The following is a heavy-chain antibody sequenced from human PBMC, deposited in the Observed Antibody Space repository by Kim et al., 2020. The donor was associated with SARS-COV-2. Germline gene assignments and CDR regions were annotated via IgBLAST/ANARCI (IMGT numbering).Heavy chain of an antibody. V-gene: IGHV1-69*13. J-gene: IGHJ3*02. CDR3: ARDCPIYYYDSSGQFIGGGDRDAFDI. CDR1: GGTFSSYA. D-gene: IGHD3-22*01. Sequence: SVKVSCKASGGTFSSYAISWVRQAPGQGLEWMGGIIPIFGTANYAQKFQGRVTITADESTSTAYMELSSLRSEDTAVYYWARDCPIYYYDSSGQFIGGGDRDAFDIWGQGTMVTVSS. CDR2: IIPIFGTA.